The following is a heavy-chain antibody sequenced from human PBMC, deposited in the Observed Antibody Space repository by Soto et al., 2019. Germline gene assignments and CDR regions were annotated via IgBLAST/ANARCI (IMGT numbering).Heavy chain of an antibody. CDR3: ARDTYYYDSSDHFSADAFDI. D-gene: IGHD3-22*01. J-gene: IGHJ3*02. V-gene: IGHV3-74*01. CDR2: INSDGSST. CDR1: GSTFSSYW. Sequence: GGSLRLSCAASGSTFSSYWMHWVRQAPGKGLVWVSRINSDGSSTSYADSVKGRFTISRDNAKNTVYLQMNSLRAEDTAVYYCARDTYYYDSSDHFSADAFDIWGQGTMVTVSS.